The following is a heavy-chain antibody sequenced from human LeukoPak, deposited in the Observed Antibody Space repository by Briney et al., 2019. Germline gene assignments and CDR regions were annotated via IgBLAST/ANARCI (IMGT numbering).Heavy chain of an antibody. J-gene: IGHJ5*02. CDR3: ARDSPENLDWFDP. Sequence: SETLSLTCTVSGGSISSYYWSWIRQPPGKGLEWIGNIHYSGNSNYNPSLKSRVTISVDTSKNQFSLKLSSVTAADTAVYYCARDSPENLDWFDPWGQGTLVTVSS. CDR2: IHYSGNS. CDR1: GGSISSYY. V-gene: IGHV4-59*01. D-gene: IGHD1-14*01.